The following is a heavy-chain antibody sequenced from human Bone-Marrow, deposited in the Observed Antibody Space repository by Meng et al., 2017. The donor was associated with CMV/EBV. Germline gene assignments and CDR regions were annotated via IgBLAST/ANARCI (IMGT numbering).Heavy chain of an antibody. CDR1: GFTFSDYY. J-gene: IGHJ4*02. V-gene: IGHV3-11*01. Sequence: GESLKISCAASGFTFSDYYMSWIRQAPGKGLEWVSYISSSGSTIYYADAVMRRFTISRDNAKNSLYLQMNSLRAEDTAVYYCASLRGEWLPYWGRGTLVTGSS. CDR3: ASLRGEWLPY. D-gene: IGHD3-3*01. CDR2: ISSSGSTI.